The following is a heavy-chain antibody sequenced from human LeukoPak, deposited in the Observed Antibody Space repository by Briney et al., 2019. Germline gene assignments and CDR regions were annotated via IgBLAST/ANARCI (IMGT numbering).Heavy chain of an antibody. Sequence: KTSETLSLTCTVSGGSISSGGYYWSWIRQPPGKGLEWIGYIYHSGSTYYNPSLKSRVTISVDRSKNQFSLKLSSVTAADTAVYYCARHDKRIAAANRPLYYYYYMDVWGKGTTVTVSS. V-gene: IGHV4-30-2*01. J-gene: IGHJ6*03. CDR3: ARHDKRIAAANRPLYYYYYMDV. CDR1: GGSISSGGYY. CDR2: IYHSGST. D-gene: IGHD6-13*01.